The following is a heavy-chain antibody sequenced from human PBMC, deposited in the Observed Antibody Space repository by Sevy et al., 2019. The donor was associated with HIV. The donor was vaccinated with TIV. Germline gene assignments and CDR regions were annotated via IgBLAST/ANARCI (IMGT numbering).Heavy chain of an antibody. CDR1: GGTFSSYA. Sequence: ASVKVSCKASGGTFSSYAISWVRQPPGQGLEWMGGIIPIFGTANYAQKFQGRVTITADESTSTAYMELSSLRSEDTAVYYCARTGCSGGSCYSFGFDPWGQGTLVTVSS. CDR3: ARTGCSGGSCYSFGFDP. V-gene: IGHV1-69*13. D-gene: IGHD2-15*01. CDR2: IIPIFGTA. J-gene: IGHJ5*02.